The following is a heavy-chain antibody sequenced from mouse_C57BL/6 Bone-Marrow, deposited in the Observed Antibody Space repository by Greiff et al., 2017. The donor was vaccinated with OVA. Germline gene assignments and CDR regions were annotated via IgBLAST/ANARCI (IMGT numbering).Heavy chain of an antibody. Sequence: EVKLMESGGGLVQPGGSMKLSCVASGFTFSNYWMNWVRQSPETGLEWVAQIRLKSDNYATHYAESVKGRFTISRDDYKSSVYLQMNNLRAEDTGIYYCTGYDYVDYWGQGTTLTVSS. CDR3: TGYDYVDY. V-gene: IGHV6-3*01. D-gene: IGHD2-3*01. J-gene: IGHJ2*01. CDR1: GFTFSNYW. CDR2: IRLKSDNYAT.